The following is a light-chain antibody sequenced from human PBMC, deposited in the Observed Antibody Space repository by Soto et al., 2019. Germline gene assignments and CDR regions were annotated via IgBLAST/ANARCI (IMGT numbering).Light chain of an antibody. CDR2: AAS. J-gene: IGKJ5*01. V-gene: IGKV1-12*01. CDR3: QQYENLPT. Sequence: DIQMTQSPSSVSASVGDRVTITCRARQGISSWLAWYQQKPGKAPKLLIYAASSLQSGVPSRFRGSGSGTDFTFTISRLQPGDIATYYCQQYENLPTFGQGTRLEIK. CDR1: QGISSW.